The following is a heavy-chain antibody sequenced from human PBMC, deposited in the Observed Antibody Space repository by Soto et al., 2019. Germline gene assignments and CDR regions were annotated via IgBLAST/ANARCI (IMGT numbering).Heavy chain of an antibody. Sequence: GPEVKKPGASVKVSCKASGNTFASHGFSWLRQAPGQGLEWMGWISGFNGQTNYALKFQGRVTLTTDTSTSTAYMELRSLSSDDTAVYFCARVDPRGVAVVRDYWGQGTLVTVSS. CDR1: GNTFASHG. CDR3: ARVDPRGVAVVRDY. J-gene: IGHJ4*02. V-gene: IGHV1-18*01. CDR2: ISGFNGQT. D-gene: IGHD3-10*01.